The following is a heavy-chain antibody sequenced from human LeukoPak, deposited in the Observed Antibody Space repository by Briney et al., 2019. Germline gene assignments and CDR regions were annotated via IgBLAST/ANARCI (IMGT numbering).Heavy chain of an antibody. D-gene: IGHD3-3*01. J-gene: IGHJ4*02. CDR2: INGGNGNT. V-gene: IGHV1/OR15-3*02. Sequence: ASVKVSCKASGYTFTGYYMHWVRQAPGQGLEWMGWINGGNGNTNYAQKLQGRVTITRDTSASTAYMELSSLRSEDTAVYYCARGGGRSGYCDYWGQGTLVTVSS. CDR3: ARGGGRSGYCDY. CDR1: GYTFTGYY.